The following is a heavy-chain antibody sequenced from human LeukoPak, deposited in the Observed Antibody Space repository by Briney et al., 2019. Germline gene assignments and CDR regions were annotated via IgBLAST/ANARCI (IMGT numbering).Heavy chain of an antibody. CDR3: ARGYYYDSSGYPTPWY. V-gene: IGHV4-30-4*08. Sequence: SETLSLTCTVSGGSISSGDYYWSWIRQPPGKGLEWIGYIYYSGSTYYNPSLKSRVTISVDTSKNQFSLKLSSVTAADTAVYYCARGYYYDSSGYPTPWYWGQGTLVTVSS. D-gene: IGHD3-22*01. J-gene: IGHJ4*02. CDR1: GGSISSGDYY. CDR2: IYYSGST.